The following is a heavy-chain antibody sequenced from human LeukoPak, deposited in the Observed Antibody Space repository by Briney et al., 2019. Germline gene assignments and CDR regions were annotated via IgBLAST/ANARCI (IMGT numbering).Heavy chain of an antibody. J-gene: IGHJ4*02. CDR2: ISSAGST. CDR3: AKDPTMIVVVIPDY. D-gene: IGHD3-22*01. CDR1: GVTFSSYV. Sequence: GGSLRLSCAASGVTFSSYVMNWVRQSPGKGLEWVSGISSAGSTYYADSVEGRFTISSDNSKNTLYLQMNSLRAEDTAVYYCAKDPTMIVVVIPDYWGQGTLVTVSS. V-gene: IGHV3-23*01.